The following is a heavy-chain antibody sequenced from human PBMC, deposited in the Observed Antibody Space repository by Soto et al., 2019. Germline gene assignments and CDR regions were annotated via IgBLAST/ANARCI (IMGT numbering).Heavy chain of an antibody. J-gene: IGHJ4*02. CDR3: ARGGDPHNYYFDY. CDR2: ISYDGSNK. CDR1: GFTFSSYA. D-gene: IGHD2-21*01. V-gene: IGHV3-30-3*01. Sequence: QVQLVESGGGVVQPGRSLRLSCAASGFTFSSYAMHWVRQAPGKGLEWVAVISYDGSNKYYADSVKGRFTISRDNSKNTRYLQMNSLRAEDTAVYYLARGGDPHNYYFDYWGQGTLVTVSS.